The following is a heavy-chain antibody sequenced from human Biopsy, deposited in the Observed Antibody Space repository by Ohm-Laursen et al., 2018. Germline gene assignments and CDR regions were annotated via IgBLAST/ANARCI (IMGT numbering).Heavy chain of an antibody. V-gene: IGHV4-34*01. CDR3: VRGVDYYDPYHYYALDV. J-gene: IGHJ6*02. CDR2: INHSGRT. CDR1: GESFNGYY. Sequence: SETLSLTCAVYGESFNGYYWSWIRQTPGMGLEWVGEINHSGRTNYNPSLKGRVTISVDTSKNQFSLKVRSVTAADTAVYYCVRGVDYYDPYHYYALDVWGQGTTVTVSS. D-gene: IGHD3-22*01.